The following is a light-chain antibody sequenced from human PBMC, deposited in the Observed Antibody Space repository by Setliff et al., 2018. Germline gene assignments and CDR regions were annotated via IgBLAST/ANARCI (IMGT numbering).Light chain of an antibody. CDR2: DVT. CDR1: GSDVGTSKY. Sequence: QSALTQPASVSGSPGQSITISCTGTGSDVGTSKYVSWYQQHPGKAPKLIIYDVTTRPSGVSNRFSGSKSGNTASLIISGLQTEDEADYYCSIHRSRGYVFGTGTKGTVL. V-gene: IGLV2-14*03. J-gene: IGLJ1*01. CDR3: SIHRSRGYV.